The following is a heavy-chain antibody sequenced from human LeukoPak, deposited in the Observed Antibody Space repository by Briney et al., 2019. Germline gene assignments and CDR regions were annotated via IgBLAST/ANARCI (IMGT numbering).Heavy chain of an antibody. CDR3: ARDLTYGSGSYYTGNFDY. J-gene: IGHJ4*02. Sequence: GGSLRLSCAASGFTFSSYSVNGVRQAPGKGLEWVSSISSSSSYIYYADSVKGRFTISRDNAKNSLYLQMNSLRAEATAVYYCARDLTYGSGSYYTGNFDYWGQGTLVTVSS. CDR1: GFTFSSYS. V-gene: IGHV3-21*01. CDR2: ISSSSSYI. D-gene: IGHD3-10*01.